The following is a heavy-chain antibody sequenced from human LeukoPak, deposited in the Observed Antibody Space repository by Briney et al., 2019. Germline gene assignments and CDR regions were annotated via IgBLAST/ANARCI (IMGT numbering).Heavy chain of an antibody. CDR2: IYYSGST. CDR1: GGSISSYY. J-gene: IGHJ4*02. D-gene: IGHD1-26*01. Sequence: SETLSLTCTVSGGSISSYYWNWIRQPPGKGLEWIGYIYYSGSTNYNPSLKSRVTISVDTSKNQFSLKLSSVTAADTAVYYCARDSGSYFDYWGQGTLVTVSS. CDR3: ARDSGSYFDY. V-gene: IGHV4-59*01.